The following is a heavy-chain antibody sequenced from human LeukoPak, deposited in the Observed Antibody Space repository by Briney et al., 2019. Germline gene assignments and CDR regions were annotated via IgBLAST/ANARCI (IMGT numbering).Heavy chain of an antibody. CDR3: ARDQPHRDLVAFDI. Sequence: GGSLRLSCAASEFTFSTYSMNWVRQAPGKGLEWVSTISSTSSYIYYADSVKGRFTISRDNAKNSLDLQMNSLRAEDTAVYYCARDQPHRDLVAFDIWGQGTMVTVSS. J-gene: IGHJ3*02. V-gene: IGHV3-21*01. D-gene: IGHD2-8*02. CDR1: EFTFSTYS. CDR2: ISSTSSYI.